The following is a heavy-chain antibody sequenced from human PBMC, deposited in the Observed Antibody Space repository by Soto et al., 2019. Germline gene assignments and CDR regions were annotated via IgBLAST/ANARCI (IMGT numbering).Heavy chain of an antibody. CDR3: VKDDGGSPSTPPL. V-gene: IGHV3-23*01. D-gene: IGHD3-10*01. J-gene: IGHJ4*02. CDR1: GITISNYP. CDR2: ISGSGDRI. Sequence: EVQLLESGGGLVQPGGSLRLSCAASGITISNYPMSWVRQAPGKGLEWVSGISGSGDRIYYADSAKGRFTISKDISKNSLSLQVDSLGVDDTAVYFCVKDDGGSPSTPPLWGQGTLVTVSS.